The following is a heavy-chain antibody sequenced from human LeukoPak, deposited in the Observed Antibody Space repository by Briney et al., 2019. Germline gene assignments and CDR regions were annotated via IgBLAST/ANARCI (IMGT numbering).Heavy chain of an antibody. CDR2: IYYSGST. CDR1: GGSISSSSYY. Sequence: SETLSLTCSVSGGSISSSSYYWGWIRQPPGKGLEWIGSIYYSGSTYYNPSLKSRVTISVDTSKNQFSLKLSSVTAADTAVYYCARQSSSRGDYWGQGTLATVSS. J-gene: IGHJ4*02. V-gene: IGHV4-39*01. CDR3: ARQSSSRGDY.